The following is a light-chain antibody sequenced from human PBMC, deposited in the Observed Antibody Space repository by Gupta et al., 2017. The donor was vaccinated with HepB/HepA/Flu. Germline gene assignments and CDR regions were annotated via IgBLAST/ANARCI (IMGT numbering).Light chain of an antibody. J-gene: IGLJ2*01. CDR3: SSYAGSNNVF. CDR2: EVN. V-gene: IGLV2-8*01. CDR1: SSDVGGYNF. Sequence: QSALTQPPSASGSPAQSVTISFTGTSSDVGGYNFVSWFQQHPPQAPKLMIYEVNKRPAGVPDRFSGSESGNTASLTVSGLQTEEEADYYCSSYAGSNNVFFGGGTKLTVL.